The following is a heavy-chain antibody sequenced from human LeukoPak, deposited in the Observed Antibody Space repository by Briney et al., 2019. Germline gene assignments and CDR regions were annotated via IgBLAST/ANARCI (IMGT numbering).Heavy chain of an antibody. D-gene: IGHD4-11*01. CDR2: INHSGST. V-gene: IGHV4-34*01. J-gene: IGHJ4*02. Sequence: PSETLSLTCAVYGGSFSGYYWSWIRQPPGKGLEWIGEINHSGSTNYNPSLKSRVTISVDTSKNQFSLKLSSVTAADTAVYYCARDRGPLTVTTSRWGQGTLVTVSS. CDR3: ARDRGPLTVTTSR. CDR1: GGSFSGYY.